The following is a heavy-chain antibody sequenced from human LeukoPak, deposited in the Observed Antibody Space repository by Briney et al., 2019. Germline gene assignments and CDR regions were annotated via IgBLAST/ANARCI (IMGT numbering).Heavy chain of an antibody. D-gene: IGHD5-18*01. J-gene: IGHJ3*02. Sequence: PSETLSLTCTVSGGSISSGDYYWSWIRQPPGKGLEWIGYIYYSGSTNYNPSLKSRVAISVDTSKNQFSLKLSSVTAADAAVYYCARSTTMVPLVAYDIWGQGTMVTVS. V-gene: IGHV4-61*08. CDR1: GGSISSGDYY. CDR3: ARSTTMVPLVAYDI. CDR2: IYYSGST.